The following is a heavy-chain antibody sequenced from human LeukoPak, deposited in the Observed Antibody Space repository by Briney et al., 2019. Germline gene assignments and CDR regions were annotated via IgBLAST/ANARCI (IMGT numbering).Heavy chain of an antibody. CDR2: IKSDGST. CDR3: ARAPSEIGGYYPEYFRH. J-gene: IGHJ1*01. Sequence: GGSLRLSCAASGFTFSSYWMHWVRQAPGKGLVWVSRIKSDGSTNYADSVKGRFTISRDNAKNTVSLQMNSLRAEDTGVYYCARAPSEIGGYYPEYFRHWGQGTPATVSS. CDR1: GFTFSSYW. V-gene: IGHV3-74*01. D-gene: IGHD3-22*01.